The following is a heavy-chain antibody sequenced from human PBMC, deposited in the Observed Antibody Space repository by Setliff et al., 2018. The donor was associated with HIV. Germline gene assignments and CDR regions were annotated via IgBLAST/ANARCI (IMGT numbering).Heavy chain of an antibody. CDR1: GGSISSGNYY. CDR2: IYTSGST. CDR3: ARDLVGATVGFDY. J-gene: IGHJ4*02. V-gene: IGHV4-61*02. D-gene: IGHD1-26*01. Sequence: SETLSLTCTVSGGSISSGNYYWSWIRQPAGKGLEWIGRIYTSGSTNYNPSLKSRVTISLDTSKNQFSLKLSSVTAADTAVYYCARDLVGATVGFDYWGQGTLVTVSS.